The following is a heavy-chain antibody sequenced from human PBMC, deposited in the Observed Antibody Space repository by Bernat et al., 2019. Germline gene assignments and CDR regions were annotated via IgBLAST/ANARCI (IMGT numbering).Heavy chain of an antibody. CDR2: IYHSGST. CDR3: ARATGGYYGSGSYFKGIWLDP. CDR1: GGSISSGGYS. J-gene: IGHJ5*02. Sequence: QLQLQESGSGLVKPSQTLSLTCAVSGGSISSGGYSWSWIRQPPGKGLEWIGYIYHSGSTYYNPSLKSRVTISVDRSKNQCSLKLSSGTAADTAVYYCARATGGYYGSGSYFKGIWLDPWGQGTLVTVSS. V-gene: IGHV4-30-2*01. D-gene: IGHD3-10*01.